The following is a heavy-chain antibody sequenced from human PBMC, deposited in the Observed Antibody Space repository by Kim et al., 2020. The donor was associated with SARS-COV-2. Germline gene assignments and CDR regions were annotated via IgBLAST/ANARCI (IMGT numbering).Heavy chain of an antibody. V-gene: IGHV4-39*07. D-gene: IGHD2-2*02. CDR3: ARDLSASYYTWFDP. J-gene: IGHJ5*02. Sequence: TTSLTSRVTISVDTSNNQFSLRLTSVTAADTAVYYCARDLSASYYTWFDPWGQGTLVTVSS.